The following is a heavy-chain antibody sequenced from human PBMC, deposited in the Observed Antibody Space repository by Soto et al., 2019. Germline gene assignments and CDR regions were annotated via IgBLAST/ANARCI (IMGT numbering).Heavy chain of an antibody. CDR2: IIPILGIA. D-gene: IGHD7-27*01. CDR3: ASWSVLQVTGDGYYYYGMDV. CDR1: GGTFSSYT. Sequence: GASVKVSCKASGGTFSSYTISWVRQAPGQGLERMGKIIPILGIANYAQKFQGRVTITADKSTSTAYMELSSLRSEDTAVYYCASWSVLQVTGDGYYYYGMDVRGQGTTVTVSS. J-gene: IGHJ6*02. V-gene: IGHV1-69*02.